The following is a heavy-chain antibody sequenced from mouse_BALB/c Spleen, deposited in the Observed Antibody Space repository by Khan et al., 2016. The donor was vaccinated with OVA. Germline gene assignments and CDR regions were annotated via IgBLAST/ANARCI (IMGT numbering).Heavy chain of an antibody. V-gene: IGHV5-12*02. CDR2: LSNRGTTT. CDR3: AREGDDGGLAY. J-gene: IGHJ3*01. CDR1: GFTFSDYY. Sequence: EVELVESGGGLVQPGGSLKLSCATSGFTFSDYYMYWVRQTPEKRLEWVAYLSNRGTTTYYPDTVRGRFTISRDNAKNTLYLQMIRLASEDTAMYCWAREGDDGGLAYWGQGTLVTVSA. D-gene: IGHD2-3*01.